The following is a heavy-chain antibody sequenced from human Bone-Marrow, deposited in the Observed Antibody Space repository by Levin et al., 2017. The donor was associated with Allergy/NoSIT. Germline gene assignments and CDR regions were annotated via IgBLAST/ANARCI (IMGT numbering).Heavy chain of an antibody. CDR3: AREEHYYALDV. Sequence: GESLKISCKASGYSFTSYYIHWVRQAPGQGLEWMGIFNPSGGGTSYAQKFQGRVTMTSDASTDTVYMELSSLRSDDTAVYYCAREEHYYALDVWGQGTTVTVSS. CDR2: FNPSGGGT. CDR1: GYSFTSYY. J-gene: IGHJ6*02. D-gene: IGHD1-26*01. V-gene: IGHV1-46*01.